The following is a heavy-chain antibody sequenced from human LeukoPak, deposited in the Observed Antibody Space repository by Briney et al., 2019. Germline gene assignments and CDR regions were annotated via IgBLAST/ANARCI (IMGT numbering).Heavy chain of an antibody. CDR2: ISTSCGST. Sequence: GGSLRLSCAASGFTFSSYGMHWVRQAPGKGLEWVSVISTSCGSTYYADSVNGRFTISRDNSKNILSLQMNSLRAEDTAVYYCAKASNPDWFDPWGQGTLVTVSS. J-gene: IGHJ5*02. V-gene: IGHV3-23*01. CDR3: AKASNPDWFDP. CDR1: GFTFSSYG.